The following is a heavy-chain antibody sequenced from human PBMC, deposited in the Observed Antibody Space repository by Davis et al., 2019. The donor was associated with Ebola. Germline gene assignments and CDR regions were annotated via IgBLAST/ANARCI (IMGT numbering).Heavy chain of an antibody. CDR1: GGSISGYY. J-gene: IGHJ4*02. V-gene: IGHV4-59*01. Sequence: SETLSLTCTVSGGSISGYYWSWIRQPPGKGLEWIGYIYYSGSTKYNPSLKSRVTISVDTSKNQFSLKLSSVTAADTAVYYCARARYYFDYWGQGTLVTVSS. CDR2: IYYSGST. CDR3: ARARYYFDY.